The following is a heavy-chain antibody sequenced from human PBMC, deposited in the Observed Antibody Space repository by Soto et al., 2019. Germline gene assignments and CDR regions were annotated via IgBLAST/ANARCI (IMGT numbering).Heavy chain of an antibody. V-gene: IGHV1-18*01. J-gene: IGHJ5*02. CDR3: ARVPWCSGGSCYSNWFDP. CDR2: ISAYNGNT. Sequence: QVQLVQSGAEVKKPGASVKVSCKASGYTFTSYGISWVRQAPGQGLEWMGWISAYNGNTNYAQKLQGRVTMTTDTSTSTDVMELRSLRSDDTAVYYCARVPWCSGGSCYSNWFDPWGQGTLVTVSS. CDR1: GYTFTSYG. D-gene: IGHD2-15*01.